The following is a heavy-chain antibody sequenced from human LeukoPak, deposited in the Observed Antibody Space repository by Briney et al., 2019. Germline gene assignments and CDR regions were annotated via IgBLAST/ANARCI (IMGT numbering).Heavy chain of an antibody. Sequence: PGGSLRLSCTASGFTFSNFWMGWVRQPPGKGLEWIGEINHSGSTNYNPSLKSRVTISVDTSKNQFSLKLSSVTAADTAVYYCARGRYDNDAFDIWGQGTMVTVSS. CDR3: ARGRYDNDAFDI. D-gene: IGHD3-22*01. J-gene: IGHJ3*02. CDR1: GFTFSNFW. CDR2: INHSGST. V-gene: IGHV4-34*01.